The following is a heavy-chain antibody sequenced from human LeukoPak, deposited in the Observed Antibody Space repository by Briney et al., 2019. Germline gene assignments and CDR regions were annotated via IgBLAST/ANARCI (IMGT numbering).Heavy chain of an antibody. J-gene: IGHJ4*02. CDR3: ARVRYYYGSGSYAY. Sequence: GGSLRLSCAASGFTFSSYEMNWVRQAPGEGLEGVSYISSSGSTIYYADSVKGRFPISRDNAKNSLYLQMNSLRAEDTAVYYCARVRYYYGSGSYAYWGQGTLVTVSS. CDR1: GFTFSSYE. CDR2: ISSSGSTI. D-gene: IGHD3-10*01. V-gene: IGHV3-48*03.